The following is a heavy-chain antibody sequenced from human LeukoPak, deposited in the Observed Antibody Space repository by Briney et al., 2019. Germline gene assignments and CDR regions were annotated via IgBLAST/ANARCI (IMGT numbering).Heavy chain of an antibody. D-gene: IGHD2-15*01. V-gene: IGHV4-59*08. J-gene: IGHJ4*02. CDR2: VYYSGST. CDR1: GGSISSYY. CDR3: ARQGRMLVSASLREFDY. Sequence: PSETLSLTCTVSGGSISSYYWNWIRQPPGKGLEWIGYVYYSGSTDYNPSLKSRVTISVDTSKNQFSLRLTSVTAADTVVYYCARQGRMLVSASLREFDYWGQGALVTVSS.